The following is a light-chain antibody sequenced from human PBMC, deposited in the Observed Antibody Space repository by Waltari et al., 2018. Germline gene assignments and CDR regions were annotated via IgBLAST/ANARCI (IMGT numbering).Light chain of an antibody. CDR1: ITNIGTHY. CDR3: ATRDEGPTVV. CDR2: LTH. J-gene: IGLJ2*01. Sequence: QSVLTQPPSASGTPGQSVTISCSGSITNIGTHYVYWYQQLPGTAPKLLIYLTHQRPSGVPDRFSASNSGTSASLAISGLRFEDEADYYCATRDEGPTVVFGGGTKLTVL. V-gene: IGLV1-47*01.